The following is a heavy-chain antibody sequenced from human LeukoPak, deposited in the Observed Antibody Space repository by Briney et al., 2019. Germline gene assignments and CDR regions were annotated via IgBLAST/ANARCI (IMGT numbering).Heavy chain of an antibody. Sequence: PSETLSLTCTVSGGSISSYYWSWIRQPPGKGLEWIGYIYYSGSTNYNPSLKSRVTISVDTSKNRFSLKLSSVTAADTAVYYCARQTMNIAARPGWFDPWGQGTLVTVSS. CDR3: ARQTMNIAARPGWFDP. CDR2: IYYSGST. V-gene: IGHV4-59*08. J-gene: IGHJ5*02. D-gene: IGHD6-6*01. CDR1: GGSISSYY.